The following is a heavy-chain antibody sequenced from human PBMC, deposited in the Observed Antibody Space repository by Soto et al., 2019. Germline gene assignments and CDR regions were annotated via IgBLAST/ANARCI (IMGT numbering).Heavy chain of an antibody. J-gene: IGHJ4*02. CDR3: ASLVATILAYDY. Sequence: SETLSLTCTVSGGSISSSSYYWGWIRQPPGKGLEWIGSIYYSGSTYYNPSLKSRVTISVDTSKNKFSLKLSSVTAADTAVYYCASLVATILAYDYWGQGTLVTVSS. CDR2: IYYSGST. D-gene: IGHD5-12*01. V-gene: IGHV4-39*01. CDR1: GGSISSSSYY.